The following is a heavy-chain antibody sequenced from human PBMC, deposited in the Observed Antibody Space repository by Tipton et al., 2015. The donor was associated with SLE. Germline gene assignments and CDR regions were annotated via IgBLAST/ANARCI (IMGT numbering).Heavy chain of an antibody. V-gene: IGHV4-61*09. Sequence: GASMNSGSYSWHWIRQPAGKALQWLGHIDSSGNTYYNPSLRSRVSISVDVSRNQFSLTLNSVTAADTATYSCARETGTYYSTWFDSWGQGTLVPVTP. CDR3: ARETGTYYSTWFDS. CDR1: GASMNSGSYS. CDR2: IDSSGNT. D-gene: IGHD1-1*01. J-gene: IGHJ5*01.